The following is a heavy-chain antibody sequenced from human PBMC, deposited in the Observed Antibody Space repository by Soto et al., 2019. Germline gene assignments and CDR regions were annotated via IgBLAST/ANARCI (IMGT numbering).Heavy chain of an antibody. V-gene: IGHV1-69*01. Sequence: QVQLVQSGAEVKKPGSSVKVSCKASGGTFSSYAISWVRQAPGQGLEWMGGIIPIFGTANYAQKFQGRVTITAQESTSTAEMELRSLSSEDTAVYYCAREAGLRFPKTKPNCFDPWGQGTLVTASS. CDR3: AREAGLRFPKTKPNCFDP. CDR2: IIPIFGTA. J-gene: IGHJ5*02. CDR1: GGTFSSYA. D-gene: IGHD3-16*01.